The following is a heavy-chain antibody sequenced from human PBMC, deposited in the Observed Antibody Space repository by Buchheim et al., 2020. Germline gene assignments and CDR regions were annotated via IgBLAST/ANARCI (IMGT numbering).Heavy chain of an antibody. Sequence: EVQLVESGGGLVQPGGSLRLSCAASGFTFSSYSMNWVRQAPGKGLEWVSYISSSSSTIYYADSVKGRFTISRDNAKNSLYQQMNSLRAEDTAVYYCASTGTTGFYYYYMDVWGKGTT. J-gene: IGHJ6*03. CDR1: GFTFSSYS. V-gene: IGHV3-48*01. D-gene: IGHD1-7*01. CDR3: ASTGTTGFYYYYMDV. CDR2: ISSSSSTI.